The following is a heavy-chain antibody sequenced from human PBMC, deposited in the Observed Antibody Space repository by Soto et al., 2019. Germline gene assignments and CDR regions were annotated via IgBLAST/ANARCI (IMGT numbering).Heavy chain of an antibody. J-gene: IGHJ4*02. CDR1: GYTFTSYG. D-gene: IGHD6-13*01. V-gene: IGHV1-18*01. Sequence: QVQLVQSGAEVKKPGASVKVSCKASGYTFTSYGISWVRQAPGQGLEWMGWISAYNGNTNYAKKFQARVTMTTDTSTSTADMELRSRGCDAAAVCYGARDGGYSRDYWGQGPLVTVS. CDR3: ARDGGYSRDY. CDR2: ISAYNGNT.